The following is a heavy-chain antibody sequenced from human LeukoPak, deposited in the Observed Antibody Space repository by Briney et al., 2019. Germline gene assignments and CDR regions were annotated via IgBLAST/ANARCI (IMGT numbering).Heavy chain of an antibody. CDR1: GVTFSSYA. CDR2: ISGSGGST. J-gene: IGHJ4*02. D-gene: IGHD3-10*01. V-gene: IGHV3-23*01. CDR3: AKDGATMVRGVIIFDY. Sequence: GGPLRLSCAASGVTFSSYAMSWVRQAPGKGLEWVSAISGSGGSTYYADSVKGRFTISRDNSKNTLYLQMNSLRAEDTAVYYCAKDGATMVRGVIIFDYWGQGTLVTVSS.